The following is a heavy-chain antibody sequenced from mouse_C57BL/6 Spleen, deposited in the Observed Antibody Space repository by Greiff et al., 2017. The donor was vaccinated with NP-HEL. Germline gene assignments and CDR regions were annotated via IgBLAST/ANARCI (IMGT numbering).Heavy chain of an antibody. V-gene: IGHV1-26*01. J-gene: IGHJ2*01. D-gene: IGHD1-1*01. CDR3: AREHYGSSYGY. CDR2: INPNNGGT. CDR1: GYTFTDYY. Sequence: EVQLQQSGPELVKPGASVKISCKASGYTFTDYYMNWVKQSHGKSLEWIGDINPNNGGTSYNQKFKGKATLTVDKSSSTAYMELRSLTSEDSAVYYCAREHYGSSYGYWGQGTTLTVSS.